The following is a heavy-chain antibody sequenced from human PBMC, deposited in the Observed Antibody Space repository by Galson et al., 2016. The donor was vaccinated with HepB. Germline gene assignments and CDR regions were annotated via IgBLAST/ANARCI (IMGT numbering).Heavy chain of an antibody. CDR2: ISFDGKTK. Sequence: SLRLSCAASGFTFSSHGMHWVRQAPGKGLEWVAVISFDGKTKYYADSVKGRLIISRDNSANSLYLQINSLRRDDTAVYYCARRSRLNYYDHYNMDVWGLGPTVIVS. CDR1: GFTFSSHG. D-gene: IGHD3-16*01. J-gene: IGHJ6*02. CDR3: ARRSRLNYYDHYNMDV. V-gene: IGHV3-30*03.